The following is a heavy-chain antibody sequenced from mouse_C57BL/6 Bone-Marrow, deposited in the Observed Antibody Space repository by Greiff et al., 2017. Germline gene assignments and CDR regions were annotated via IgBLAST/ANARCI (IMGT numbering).Heavy chain of an antibody. CDR3: ARDGVFNYDYWFAY. V-gene: IGHV1-53*01. CDR2: VNPSNGGT. Sequence: QVQLQQPGTELVKPGASVKLSCKASGYTFTSYWMHWVKQRPGQGLEWIGNVNPSNGGTNYNEKVKSKATLTVDKSSSTSYMQLSSLTSEDSAVYYCARDGVFNYDYWFAYWGQGTLVTVSA. J-gene: IGHJ3*01. CDR1: GYTFTSYW. D-gene: IGHD2-4*01.